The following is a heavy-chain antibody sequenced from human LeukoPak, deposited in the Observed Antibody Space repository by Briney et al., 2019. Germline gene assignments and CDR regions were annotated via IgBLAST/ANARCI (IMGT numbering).Heavy chain of an antibody. D-gene: IGHD6-19*01. CDR2: IYHSGST. J-gene: IGHJ6*03. CDR1: GGSISSSNW. Sequence: PSGTLSLTCAVSGGSISSSNWWSWVRQPPGKGLEWIGEIYHSGSTNYNPSLKSRVTISVDKSKNQFSLKLSSVTAADTAVYYCARLKAVAFYYHMDVWGKGTTVTVSS. CDR3: ARLKAVAFYYHMDV. V-gene: IGHV4-4*02.